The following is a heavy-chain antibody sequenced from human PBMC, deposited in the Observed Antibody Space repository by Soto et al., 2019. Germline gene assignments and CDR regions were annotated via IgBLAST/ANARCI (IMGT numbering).Heavy chain of an antibody. Sequence: SVKVSCKASGFTFTSSAVQWVRQARGQRLEWIGWIVVGSGNTNYAQKFQERVTITRDMSTSTAYMELSSLRSEDTAVYYCARDIPPFFLGGPPPPVGNWFDPWGQGTLVTVSS. J-gene: IGHJ5*02. D-gene: IGHD2-15*01. CDR3: ARDIPPFFLGGPPPPVGNWFDP. CDR1: GFTFTSSA. V-gene: IGHV1-58*01. CDR2: IVVGSGNT.